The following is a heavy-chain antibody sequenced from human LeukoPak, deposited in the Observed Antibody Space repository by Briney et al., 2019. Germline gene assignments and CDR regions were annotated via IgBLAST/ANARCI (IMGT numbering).Heavy chain of an antibody. J-gene: IGHJ4*02. CDR1: GFTFSSYS. CDR3: AKDPDSSGWYGFDY. CDR2: ISSSSSTI. D-gene: IGHD6-19*01. V-gene: IGHV3-48*01. Sequence: GSLRLSCAASGFTFSSYSMNWVRQAPGKGLEWVSYISSSSSTIYYADSVKGRFTISRDNSKNTLYLQMNSLRAEDTAVYYCAKDPDSSGWYGFDYWGQGTLVTVSS.